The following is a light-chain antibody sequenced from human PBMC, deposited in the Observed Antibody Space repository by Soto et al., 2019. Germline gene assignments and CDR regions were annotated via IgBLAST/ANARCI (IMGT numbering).Light chain of an antibody. Sequence: QSVLTQPASVSGSPGQSISISCTGTSSKVGSYNYVSWYQQHPGKAPKLMILGVSNRPSGVSGRFSGSKSGYTASLTISGLQTEDEADYYCNSYTTSSTVVFGGGTKLTVL. CDR3: NSYTTSSTVV. CDR1: SSKVGSYNY. V-gene: IGLV2-14*03. CDR2: GVS. J-gene: IGLJ2*01.